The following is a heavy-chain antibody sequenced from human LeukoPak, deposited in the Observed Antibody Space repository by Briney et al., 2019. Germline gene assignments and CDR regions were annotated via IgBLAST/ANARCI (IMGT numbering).Heavy chain of an antibody. CDR1: GFTFSSYA. CDR3: ASLSGSYEDY. D-gene: IGHD1-26*01. CDR2: ISYDGSNK. J-gene: IGHJ4*02. Sequence: PGGSLRLSCAASGFTFSSYAMHWVRQAPGKGLEWVAVISYDGSNKYYADSVRGRFTISRDNSKNTLYLQMNSLRAEDTAVYYCASLSGSYEDYWGQGTLVTVSS. V-gene: IGHV3-30-3*01.